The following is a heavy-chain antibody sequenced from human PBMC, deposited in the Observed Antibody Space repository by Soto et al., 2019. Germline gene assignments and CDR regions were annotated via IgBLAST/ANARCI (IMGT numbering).Heavy chain of an antibody. D-gene: IGHD6-6*01. CDR1: GFIFKNYA. CDR3: TKGSGGSSSVGMDY. V-gene: IGHV3-30*04. Sequence: GGSLRLSCAGSGFIFKNYALNWVRQAPGKGLEWVASITRDGYNKYYADSVKGRFTISRDNSRDTLSLQMTALTIEDPSVYYCTKGSGGSSSVGMDYWGQGTRVTVSS. J-gene: IGHJ4*02. CDR2: ITRDGYNK.